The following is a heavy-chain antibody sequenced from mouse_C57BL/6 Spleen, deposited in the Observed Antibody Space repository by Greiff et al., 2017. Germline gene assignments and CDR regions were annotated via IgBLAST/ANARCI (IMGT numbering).Heavy chain of an antibody. Sequence: EVKLMESGPGLVKPSQSLSLTCSVTGYSITSGYYWNWIRQFPGNKLEWMGYISYDGSNNYNPSLKNRISITRDTSKNQFFLKLNSVTTEDTATYYCAVRGGTTWYFDVWGTGTTVTVSS. V-gene: IGHV3-6*01. D-gene: IGHD1-1*01. CDR1: GYSITSGYY. CDR3: AVRGGTTWYFDV. CDR2: ISYDGSN. J-gene: IGHJ1*03.